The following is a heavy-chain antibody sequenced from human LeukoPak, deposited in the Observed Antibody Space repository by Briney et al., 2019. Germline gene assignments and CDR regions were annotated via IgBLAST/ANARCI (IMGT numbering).Heavy chain of an antibody. D-gene: IGHD3-3*01. Sequence: GVSLRLSCAASGFTFRSYAMHWVRQAPGKGLEWVALISNDGSKGYYADSVKGRFTISRDSSTNTLYLQMDSLRPEDTAMYYCARQRGSAYYNTHLDYWGQGALVTVSS. V-gene: IGHV3-30-3*01. J-gene: IGHJ4*02. CDR3: ARQRGSAYYNTHLDY. CDR2: ISNDGSKG. CDR1: GFTFRSYA.